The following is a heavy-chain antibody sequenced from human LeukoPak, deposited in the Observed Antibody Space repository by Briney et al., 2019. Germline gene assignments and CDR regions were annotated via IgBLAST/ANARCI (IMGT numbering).Heavy chain of an antibody. J-gene: IGHJ4*02. CDR2: ISGSGGST. CDR1: GFTFSSYA. CDR3: AKDRIAVAGTHYFDY. Sequence: GGSLRLSCAASGFTFSSYAMSWVRQAPGKGPEWVSAISGSGGSTYYADSVKGRFTISRDNSKNTLYLQMNSLRAEDTAVYYCAKDRIAVAGTHYFDYWGQGTLVTVSS. V-gene: IGHV3-23*01. D-gene: IGHD6-19*01.